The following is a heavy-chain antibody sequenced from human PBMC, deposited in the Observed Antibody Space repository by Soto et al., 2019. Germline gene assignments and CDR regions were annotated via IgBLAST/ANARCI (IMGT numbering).Heavy chain of an antibody. V-gene: IGHV4-61*01. CDR1: GGSVSSGSYY. CDR2: IYYSGST. CDR3: ARALEWATYYYYGMDV. Sequence: SETLSLTCTVSGGSVSSGSYYWSWIRQPPGKGLEWIGYIYYSGSTNYNPSLKSRVTISVDTSKNQFSLKLSSVTAADTAVYYCARALEWATYYYYGMDVWGQGTTVTVSS. D-gene: IGHD3-3*01. J-gene: IGHJ6*02.